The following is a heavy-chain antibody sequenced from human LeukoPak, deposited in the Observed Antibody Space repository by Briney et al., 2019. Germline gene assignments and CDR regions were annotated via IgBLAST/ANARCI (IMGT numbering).Heavy chain of an antibody. CDR2: IIPIFGTA. Sequence: KISCKASGGTFSSYAISWVRQAPGQGLEWMGGIIPIFGTANYAQKFQGRVTITADESTSTAYMELSSLRSEDTAVYYCARPGIAAAGDTPGYFQHWGQGTLVTVSS. D-gene: IGHD6-13*01. CDR3: ARPGIAAAGDTPGYFQH. J-gene: IGHJ1*01. V-gene: IGHV1-69*01. CDR1: GGTFSSYA.